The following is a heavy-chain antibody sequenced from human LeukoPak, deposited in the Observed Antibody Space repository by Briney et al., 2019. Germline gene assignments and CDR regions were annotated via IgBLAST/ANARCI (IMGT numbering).Heavy chain of an antibody. CDR2: IKSKTDGGTT. D-gene: IGHD3-22*01. V-gene: IGHV3-15*01. Sequence: PGGSLRLSCAASGFTSSKDWMSWVRQAPGKGLEWVGRIKSKTDGGTTDYAAPVKGRFTISRDDSKNTLYLQMNSLKTEDTAVYYCTTNPRHYYDSSGYPLWGQGTLVTVSS. CDR1: GFTSSKDW. CDR3: TTNPRHYYDSSGYPL. J-gene: IGHJ4*02.